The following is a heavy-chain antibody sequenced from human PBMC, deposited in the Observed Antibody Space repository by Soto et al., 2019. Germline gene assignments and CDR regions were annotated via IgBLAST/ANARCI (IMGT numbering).Heavy chain of an antibody. CDR2: INHSGST. Sequence: KSSETLSLTCAVYGGSFSGYYWSWIRQPPGKGLEWIGEINHSGSTNYNPSLKSRVTISVDTSKNQFSLKLSSVTAADTAVYYCAIANGRSYDSLRFDYWGQGTLVTVSS. CDR1: GGSFSGYY. V-gene: IGHV4-34*01. CDR3: AIANGRSYDSLRFDY. D-gene: IGHD3-3*01. J-gene: IGHJ4*02.